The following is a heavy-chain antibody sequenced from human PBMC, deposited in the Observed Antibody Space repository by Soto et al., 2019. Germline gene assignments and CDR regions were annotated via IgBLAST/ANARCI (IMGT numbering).Heavy chain of an antibody. Sequence: SETLSLTCTVSGASISSYYWSWIRQPPGKGLEWIANIYYSGNTNYNPSLKSRVTISVDTSRNQFSLKLSSVTAADTAVYYCARDVSDSGWLDCWGQGTLVTVSS. J-gene: IGHJ4*02. CDR2: IYYSGNT. CDR3: ARDVSDSGWLDC. CDR1: GASISSYY. V-gene: IGHV4-59*01. D-gene: IGHD5-12*01.